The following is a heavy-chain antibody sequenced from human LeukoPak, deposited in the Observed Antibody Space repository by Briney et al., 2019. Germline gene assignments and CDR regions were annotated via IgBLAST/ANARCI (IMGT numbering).Heavy chain of an antibody. D-gene: IGHD3-22*01. CDR1: GFTFSSYS. CDR3: ARSRSNYYDSSTSFDY. V-gene: IGHV3-21*04. J-gene: IGHJ4*02. CDR2: ISSSSSYI. Sequence: GGSLRLSCAASGFTFSSYSMNWVRQAPGKGLEWVSSISSSSSYIYYADSVKGRFTISRDNAKNSLYLQMNSLRAEDTAVYYCARSRSNYYDSSTSFDYWGQGTLVTVSS.